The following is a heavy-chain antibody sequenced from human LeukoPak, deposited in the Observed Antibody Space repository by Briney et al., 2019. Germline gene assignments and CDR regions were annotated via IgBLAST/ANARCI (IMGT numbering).Heavy chain of an antibody. J-gene: IGHJ4*02. CDR2: ISSNGGST. D-gene: IGHD6-19*01. V-gene: IGHV3-64*01. CDR1: GFTFSSYA. Sequence: GGSLRLSCAASGFTFSSYAMHGVRQAPGKGLEYVSAISSNGGSTYYANSVKGRFTISRDNSKNTLYLQMGSLRAEDMAVYYCATLPVAGRDYWGQGTLVTVSS. CDR3: ATLPVAGRDY.